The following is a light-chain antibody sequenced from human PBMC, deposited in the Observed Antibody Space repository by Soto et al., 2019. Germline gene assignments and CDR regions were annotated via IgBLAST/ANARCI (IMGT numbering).Light chain of an antibody. J-gene: IGLJ1*01. V-gene: IGLV2-14*01. CDR2: EVT. Sequence: QSVLAQPASVSGSPGQSITISCTGTSSDIGGYNYVSWYQQHPGKAPKLIISEVTNRPSGVSNRFSGSKFGNKAALTISGLQNHDEADYYRCSYTFSATPFVFGTGTKVTVL. CDR3: CSYTFSATPFV. CDR1: SSDIGGYNY.